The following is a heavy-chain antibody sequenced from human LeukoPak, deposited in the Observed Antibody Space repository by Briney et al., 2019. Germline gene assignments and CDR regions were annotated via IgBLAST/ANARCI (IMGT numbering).Heavy chain of an antibody. CDR2: IYPNSGAT. CDR3: GTLLSNGPFDY. V-gene: IGHV1-2*02. Sequence: ASVKVSCKASGYTFTGFYMHWVRQAPGQGLEWMGYIYPNSGATKYAQKFQGRVTLTRDTSISTAYMELSGLRSDNTAVYYCGTLLSNGPFDYWGQGSLVTVSS. J-gene: IGHJ4*02. CDR1: GYTFTGFY.